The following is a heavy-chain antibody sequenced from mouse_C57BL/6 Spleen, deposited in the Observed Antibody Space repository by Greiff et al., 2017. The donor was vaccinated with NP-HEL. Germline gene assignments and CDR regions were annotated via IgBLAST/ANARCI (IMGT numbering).Heavy chain of an antibody. V-gene: IGHV5-17*01. CDR3: ARAAPFDY. CDR2: ISSGSSTI. Sequence: EVKLVESGGGLVKPGGSLKLSCAASGFTFSDYGMHWVRQAPEKGLAWVAYISSGSSTIYYADTVKGRFTISRDNAKNTLFLQMTSLRSEDTAMYYCARAAPFDYWGQGTTLTVSS. J-gene: IGHJ2*01. D-gene: IGHD1-2*01. CDR1: GFTFSDYG.